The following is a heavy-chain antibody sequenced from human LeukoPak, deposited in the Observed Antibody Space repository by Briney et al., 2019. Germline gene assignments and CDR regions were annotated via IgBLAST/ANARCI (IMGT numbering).Heavy chain of an antibody. J-gene: IGHJ4*02. CDR2: IYSGGST. D-gene: IGHD3-22*01. Sequence: GGPLRLSCAASGFTVSSNYMSWVRQAPGKGLEWVSVIYSGGSTYYADSVKGRFTISRDNSKNTLYLQMNSLRAEDTAVYYCARDEYYYDSSGYYYWGQGTLVTVSS. CDR1: GFTVSSNY. V-gene: IGHV3-66*01. CDR3: ARDEYYYDSSGYYY.